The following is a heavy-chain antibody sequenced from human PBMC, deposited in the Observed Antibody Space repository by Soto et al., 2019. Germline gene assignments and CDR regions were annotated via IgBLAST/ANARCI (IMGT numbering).Heavy chain of an antibody. CDR1: GFTFSSYS. D-gene: IGHD3-22*01. V-gene: IGHV3-21*01. J-gene: IGHJ5*02. CDR2: ISSSSSYI. Sequence: GGSLRLSCAASGFTFSSYSMNWVRQAPGKGLEWVSSISSSSSYIYYADSVKGRFTISRDNAKNSLYLQMNSLRAEDTAVYYCPRALYYYDSSAYYGSWGQGTLVTVSS. CDR3: PRALYYYDSSAYYGS.